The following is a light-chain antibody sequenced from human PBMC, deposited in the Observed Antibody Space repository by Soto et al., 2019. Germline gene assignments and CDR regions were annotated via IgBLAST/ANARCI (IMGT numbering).Light chain of an antibody. CDR2: GAS. CDR1: QSVISSY. Sequence: EIMLTQSPGTLSLSPGEGATLSCRASQSVISSYLAWYQQKPGQAPMLLIYGASSRATGIPDRFSGSGSGTDFSLTISRLEPEDFAVYYCQQYASSPGTFGQGTKVEIK. CDR3: QQYASSPGT. V-gene: IGKV3-20*01. J-gene: IGKJ1*01.